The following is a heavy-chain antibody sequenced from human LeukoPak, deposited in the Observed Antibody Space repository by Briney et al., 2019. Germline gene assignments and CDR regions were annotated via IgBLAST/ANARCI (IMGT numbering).Heavy chain of an antibody. J-gene: IGHJ4*02. CDR3: ARVYYDSRGYGHYFDY. D-gene: IGHD3-22*01. CDR2: LYYSGYS. V-gene: IGHV4-59*08. Sequence: SETLSLTCTVSGGSITSYYWAWLRQPPGKGLEWIGYLYYSGYSNYNPSLKSRVSMSVDTSKNQFSLKLSSVTAADTAVYYCARVYYDSRGYGHYFDYWGQGTLVTVSS. CDR1: GGSITSYY.